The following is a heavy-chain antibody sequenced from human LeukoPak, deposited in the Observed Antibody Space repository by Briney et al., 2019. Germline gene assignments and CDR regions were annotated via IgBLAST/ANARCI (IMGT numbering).Heavy chain of an antibody. J-gene: IGHJ3*02. CDR3: ARDLRPYYDFWSGSLRGDAFDI. CDR1: GFTFSSYA. D-gene: IGHD3-3*01. Sequence: GGSLRLSCAASGFTFSSYAMHWVRQAPGKGLEWVAVISYDGSNKYYADSVEGRFTISRDNSKNTLYLQMNSLRAEDTAVYYCARDLRPYYDFWSGSLRGDAFDIWGQGTMVTVSS. CDR2: ISYDGSNK. V-gene: IGHV3-30-3*01.